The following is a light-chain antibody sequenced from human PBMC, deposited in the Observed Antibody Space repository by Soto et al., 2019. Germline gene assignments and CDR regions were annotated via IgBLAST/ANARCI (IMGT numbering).Light chain of an antibody. J-gene: IGLJ2*01. CDR3: SSYTTNGVGV. Sequence: QSVLTQPASVSGSPGQSITISCTGTDSDVGGYNYVSWYQHHPGNAPKVMIYDVTYRPSGVSNRFSGSKSGNTASLTISGLQAEDEADYYCSSYTTNGVGVFSGGTKVTVL. CDR2: DVT. V-gene: IGLV2-14*03. CDR1: DSDVGGYNY.